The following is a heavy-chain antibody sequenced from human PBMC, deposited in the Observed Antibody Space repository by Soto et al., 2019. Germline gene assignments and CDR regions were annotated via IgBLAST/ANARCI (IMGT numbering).Heavy chain of an antibody. CDR2: ISSSGSTI. CDR1: GFTFSDYY. J-gene: IGHJ5*01. D-gene: IGHD1-7*01. CDR3: AGSPGLSRISGTTLGA. V-gene: IGHV3-11*04. Sequence: GGSLRLSCASSGFTFSDYYMSWIRQAPGKGLEWVSYISSSGSTIYYADSVKGRFTISRDNAKNMLYLQVNSLRADDTAVYYCAGSPGLSRISGTTLGAWGQGTLVTVSS.